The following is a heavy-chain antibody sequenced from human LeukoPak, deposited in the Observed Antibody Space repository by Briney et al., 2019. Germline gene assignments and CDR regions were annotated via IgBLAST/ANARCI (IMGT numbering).Heavy chain of an antibody. D-gene: IGHD3-10*01. J-gene: IGHJ4*02. CDR1: GFTFSSYG. Sequence: GRSLRLSCAASGFTFSSYGMHWVRQAPGKGLEWVAVISYDGSNKYYADSVKGRFTISRDNSKNTLYLQMNSLRAEDRAVYYCARENMVRGVSDYFDYWGQGTLVTVSS. V-gene: IGHV3-30*03. CDR2: ISYDGSNK. CDR3: ARENMVRGVSDYFDY.